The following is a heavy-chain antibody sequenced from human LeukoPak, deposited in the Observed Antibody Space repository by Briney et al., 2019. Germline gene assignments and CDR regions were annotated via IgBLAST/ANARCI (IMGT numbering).Heavy chain of an antibody. CDR2: IIPILGIA. D-gene: IGHD3-10*01. J-gene: IGHJ4*02. CDR3: ARDRETYGSGSYHDY. CDR1: GGTFSSYA. Sequence: ASVKVSCKASGGTFSSYAISWVRQAPGQGLEWMGRIIPILGIANYAQKFQGRVTITADKPTSTAYMELSSLRSEDTAVYYCARDRETYGSGSYHDYWGQGTLVTVSS. V-gene: IGHV1-69*04.